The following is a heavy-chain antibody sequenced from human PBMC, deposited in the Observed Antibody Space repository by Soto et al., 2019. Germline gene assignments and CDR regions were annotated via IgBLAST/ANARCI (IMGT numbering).Heavy chain of an antibody. CDR1: GLTSDKYA. CDR3: CKGRLFHYPDD. V-gene: IGHV3-9*02. Sequence: EVQLVESGGGLEQPGGSLRLACVVSGLTSDKYAMHWVRQTPGKGLEWVSGISWVSDGIGYADSVKGRFTISRDNAKNFLYLQMTNLRAEDTGMVYCCKGRLFHYPDDWGQGTLVTVSS. CDR2: ISWVSDGI. J-gene: IGHJ4*02.